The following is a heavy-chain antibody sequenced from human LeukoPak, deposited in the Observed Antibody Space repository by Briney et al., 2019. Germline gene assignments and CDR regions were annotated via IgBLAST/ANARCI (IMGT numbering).Heavy chain of an antibody. J-gene: IGHJ5*02. CDR3: ARGSGSNNWFDP. D-gene: IGHD3-10*01. V-gene: IGHV1-46*01. Sequence: ASVKVSCKASGYTFTSYYMHWVRQAPGQGLEWMGIINPSGGSTNYAQQFQRRVTTTKATSTSTAYKELSSLTSEATAVYYCARGSGSNNWFDPWGQGTLVTVSS. CDR1: GYTFTSYY. CDR2: INPSGGST.